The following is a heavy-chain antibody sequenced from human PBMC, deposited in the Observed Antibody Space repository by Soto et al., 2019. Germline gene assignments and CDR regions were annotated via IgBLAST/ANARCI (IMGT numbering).Heavy chain of an antibody. CDR1: GGTFSTYS. D-gene: IGHD5-18*01. CDR3: SSSSGNTYGVGTNYYFDY. J-gene: IGHJ4*02. Sequence: QVQLVQSGAEVKKPGSSVKVSCKTSGGTFSTYSIVWVRQAPGEGLEWMGGIIPIFGTANYAQKFQDTVTITAYKSTNTAFMELRSLKSEDTAMYYCSSSSGNTYGVGTNYYFDYWGQGTLVTVSS. CDR2: IIPIFGTA. V-gene: IGHV1-69*06.